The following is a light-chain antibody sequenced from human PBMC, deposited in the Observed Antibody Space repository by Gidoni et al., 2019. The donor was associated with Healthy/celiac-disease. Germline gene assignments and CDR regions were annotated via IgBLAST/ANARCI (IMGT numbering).Light chain of an antibody. J-gene: IGLJ2*01. V-gene: IGLV2-14*03. CDR2: DVS. Sequence: QSALTHPAPVSGYPGQSITISCTGTSSDVGGYNYVSWYQQHPGKAPKLMIYDVSNRPSGVSNRFSGSKSGNTASLTISGLQAEDEADYYCSSYTSSSTLGVVFGGGTKLTVL. CDR3: SSYTSSSTLGVV. CDR1: SSDVGGYNY.